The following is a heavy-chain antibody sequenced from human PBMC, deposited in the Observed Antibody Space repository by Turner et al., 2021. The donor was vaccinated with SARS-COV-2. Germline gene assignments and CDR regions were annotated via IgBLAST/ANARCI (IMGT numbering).Heavy chain of an antibody. CDR2: ISGSGGST. D-gene: IGHD5-18*01. J-gene: IGHJ5*02. CDR1: GFTFSSYG. Sequence: VQLVESGGRVVHPGRSLRLSCAATGFTFSSYGMSWVRQAPGKGLEWVSAISGSGGSTYYADSVKGRFTISRDNSKNTLYLQMNSLRAEDTAVYDCAKTDTAMVPYNWFDPWGQGTLVTVSS. V-gene: IGHV3-23*04. CDR3: AKTDTAMVPYNWFDP.